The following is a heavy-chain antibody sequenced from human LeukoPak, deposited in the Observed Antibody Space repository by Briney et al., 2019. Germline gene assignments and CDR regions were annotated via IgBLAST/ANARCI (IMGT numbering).Heavy chain of an antibody. D-gene: IGHD3-3*01. CDR3: ARAARSVWSGDYYYYYYYMDV. V-gene: IGHV1-8*03. CDR2: INPNSGNT. CDR1: GYTFISYD. J-gene: IGHJ6*03. Sequence: ASVKVSCKTSGYTFISYDINWVRQATGQGLEWMGYINPNSGNTGYAQKFQGRVTITRNTSLTTVYMELSSLRSEDTAVYYCARAARSVWSGDYYYYYYYMDVWGKGTTVTVSS.